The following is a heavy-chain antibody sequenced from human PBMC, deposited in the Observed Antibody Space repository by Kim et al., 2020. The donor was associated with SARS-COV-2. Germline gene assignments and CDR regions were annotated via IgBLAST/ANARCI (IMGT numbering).Heavy chain of an antibody. CDR1: GFTFGDYA. D-gene: IGHD2-8*01. V-gene: IGHV3-9*01. CDR2: INWNSGTI. Sequence: SLRLSCAASGFTFGDYAMHWVRQVPGKGLEWVSNINWNSGTIGYADSVKGRFTISRDNAKNSLYLQMNSLRAEDTALYYCVKGTYGYFDYWGRGTLVTVSS. J-gene: IGHJ4*02. CDR3: VKGTYGYFDY.